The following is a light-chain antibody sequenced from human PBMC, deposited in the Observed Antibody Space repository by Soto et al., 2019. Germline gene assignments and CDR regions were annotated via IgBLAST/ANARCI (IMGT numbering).Light chain of an antibody. CDR3: QQYYSVPFT. J-gene: IGKJ3*01. V-gene: IGKV4-1*01. CDR1: QSVFDSSNNKNY. Sequence: DIVMTQFPDSLAVSLGERATINCKSSQSVFDSSNNKNYISWYQQKPGQPPNLLISWSSARASGVPDRFNGGGSGSDFTLTINGLHAEDVAIYYCQQYYSVPFTFGPGTKV. CDR2: WSS.